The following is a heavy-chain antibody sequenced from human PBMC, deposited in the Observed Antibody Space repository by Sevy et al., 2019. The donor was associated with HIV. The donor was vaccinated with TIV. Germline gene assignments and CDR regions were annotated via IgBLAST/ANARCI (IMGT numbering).Heavy chain of an antibody. V-gene: IGHV3-7*01. D-gene: IGHD3-3*01. Sequence: GSLRLSCAASGFTFSSYWMSWVRQAPGKGLEWVANIKQDGSEKNYVDSVKGRFTISRENAKNSLYLQMNSLRAEDTAVYYCARHVGRGYDFWSGYPYYYYYGMDVWGQGTTVTVSS. J-gene: IGHJ6*02. CDR2: IKQDGSEK. CDR1: GFTFSSYW. CDR3: ARHVGRGYDFWSGYPYYYYYGMDV.